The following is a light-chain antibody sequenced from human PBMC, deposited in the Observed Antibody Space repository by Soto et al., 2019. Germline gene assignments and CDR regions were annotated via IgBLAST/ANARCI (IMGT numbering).Light chain of an antibody. J-gene: IGLJ3*02. CDR1: SSYIGAGYD. CDR3: QSYDSSLSGWV. Sequence: QSVLTQPPSVSGAPGQRVTISCTGSSSYIGAGYDVHWYQQLPGTAPKLLIYANSNRPSGVPDRFSGSKSGTSASLAITGLQAEGEADYYCQSYDSSLSGWVFGGGTKLTVL. CDR2: ANS. V-gene: IGLV1-40*01.